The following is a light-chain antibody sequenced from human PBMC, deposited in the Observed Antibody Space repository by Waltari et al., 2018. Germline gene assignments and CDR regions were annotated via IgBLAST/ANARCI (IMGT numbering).Light chain of an antibody. CDR2: KAS. V-gene: IGKV1-5*03. CDR3: QQYNSYLWT. J-gene: IGKJ2*02. CDR1: QSISSW. Sequence: DIQMTQSPSTLSASVGDRVTITCRASQSISSWLDWYQQKPGKAPKLLIYKASSLESGVPSRFSGSGSGTEFTLTISSLQPDDFATYYCQQYNSYLWTFGQGTKLEIK.